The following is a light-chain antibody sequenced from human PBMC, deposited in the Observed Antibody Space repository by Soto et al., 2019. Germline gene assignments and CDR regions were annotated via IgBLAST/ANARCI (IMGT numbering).Light chain of an antibody. V-gene: IGKV1-39*01. CDR3: QQSYSTPRT. J-gene: IGKJ1*01. Sequence: DIQMTQSPSSLSASVGDRVTITCRASQSMSSYLNWYQQKPVKAPKLLIYAASSLHSGVPSRFSGSGSGTDFTLTISSMQPEDFATYYCQQSYSTPRTFCQGTKVEIK. CDR2: AAS. CDR1: QSMSSY.